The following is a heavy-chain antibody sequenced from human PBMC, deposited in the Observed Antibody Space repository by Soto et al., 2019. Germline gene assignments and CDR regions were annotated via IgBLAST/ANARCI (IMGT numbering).Heavy chain of an antibody. CDR3: AKNRGRVTTSWHLDY. Sequence: EVQLLESGGDLVQPGRSLRLSCAASGFTFSGYAMSWVRQAPGKGLEWVSVIHGGGNSAYYADSVKGRFTISRDNSKNTLDLQMSSLRGADTAVYYCAKNRGRVTTSWHLDYWGQGALVTVSS. J-gene: IGHJ4*02. V-gene: IGHV3-23*01. CDR1: GFTFSGYA. CDR2: IHGGGNSA. D-gene: IGHD4-17*01.